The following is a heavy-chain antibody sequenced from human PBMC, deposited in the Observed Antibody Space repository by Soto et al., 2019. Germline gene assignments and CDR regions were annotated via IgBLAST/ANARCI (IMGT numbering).Heavy chain of an antibody. CDR2: ISGNNGNM. V-gene: IGHV1-18*01. J-gene: IGHJ4*02. Sequence: QVQLVPYGAEVKKPGASVKVSCKTSGYTFSIYYFSWVRRAPGQGLEWMGWISGNNGNMNYAQKFQGRLTMTTDTSTGTAYMELRSLRSDDTAVYYCARFCSGYLSDYWGQGTLVTVSS. CDR1: GYTFSIYY. D-gene: IGHD3-3*01. CDR3: ARFCSGYLSDY.